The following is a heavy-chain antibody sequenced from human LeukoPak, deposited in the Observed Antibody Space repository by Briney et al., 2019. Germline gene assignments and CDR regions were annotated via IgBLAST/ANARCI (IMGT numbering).Heavy chain of an antibody. Sequence: PAGSLSLTCTVSGFTISAYAISCVRPPPGKGLEWVSAISGSGGNTYYADSVKSRFTISRGKSKNTLYLQMNTPRAEDTAVYYCAKRDHRRVVITNGFDRWGQGTLVTVSS. CDR3: AKRDHRRVVITNGFDR. CDR2: ISGSGGNT. V-gene: IGHV3-23*01. D-gene: IGHD3-22*01. J-gene: IGHJ5*02. CDR1: GFTISAYA.